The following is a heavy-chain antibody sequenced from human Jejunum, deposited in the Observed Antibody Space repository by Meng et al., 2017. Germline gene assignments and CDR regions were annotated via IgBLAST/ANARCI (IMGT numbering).Heavy chain of an antibody. CDR3: ASDPNWSTN. J-gene: IGHJ4*02. V-gene: IGHV3-74*03. CDR1: GFTFRSYW. Sequence: EVQLVESGGGLVPPWGSLRLSCAASGFTFRSYWMHWVRQAPGKGLVWVSRITNDGSRTMYADSVKGRFIISRDNAKNTLYLQINSLRAEDTATYYCASDPNWSTNWGQGTLVTVSS. CDR2: ITNDGSRT. D-gene: IGHD1-1*01.